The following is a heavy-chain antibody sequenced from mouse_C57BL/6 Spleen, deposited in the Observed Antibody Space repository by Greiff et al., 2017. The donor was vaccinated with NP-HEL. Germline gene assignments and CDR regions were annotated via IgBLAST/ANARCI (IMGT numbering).Heavy chain of an antibody. D-gene: IGHD2-4*01. Sequence: QVHVKQPGAELVKPGASVKLSCKASGYTFTSYWMHWVKQRPGRGLEWIGRIDPNSGGTKYNEKFKSKATLTVDKPSSTAYMQLSSLTSEDSAVYYCAVYYDYDEYYAMDYWGQGTSVTVSS. CDR1: GYTFTSYW. V-gene: IGHV1-72*01. J-gene: IGHJ4*01. CDR2: IDPNSGGT. CDR3: AVYYDYDEYYAMDY.